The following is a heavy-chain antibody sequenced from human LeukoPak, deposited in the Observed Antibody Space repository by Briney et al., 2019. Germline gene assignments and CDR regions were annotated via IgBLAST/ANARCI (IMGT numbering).Heavy chain of an antibody. V-gene: IGHV3-43*02. J-gene: IGHJ4*02. CDR3: AKGDYDILTGNSRAPPLY. D-gene: IGHD3-9*01. CDR2: ISGDGGST. CDR1: GFTFDDYA. Sequence: PGGSLRLSCAASGFTFDDYAMHWLRDAPGKGLECVSLISGDGGSTYCADSVKGRFTISIDNSKNSLYLQMKSLRTEDTALYYCAKGDYDILTGNSRAPPLYWGQGTLVTVSS.